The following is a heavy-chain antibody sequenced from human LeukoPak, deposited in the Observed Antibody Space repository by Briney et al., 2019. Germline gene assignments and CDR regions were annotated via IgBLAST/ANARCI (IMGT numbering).Heavy chain of an antibody. CDR1: GYTFTTSG. D-gene: IGHD1-7*01. V-gene: IGHV1-18*01. J-gene: IGHJ4*02. Sequence: ASVKVSCKASGYTFTTSGIGWVRQAPGQGLEWMGWISAYNGQTNYAQKVQGRVTMTIDTSTKTAYMELRSLGSDDTAVYYCAGVAGFYWNSDSFDYWGQGTQVTVSS. CDR2: ISAYNGQT. CDR3: AGVAGFYWNSDSFDY.